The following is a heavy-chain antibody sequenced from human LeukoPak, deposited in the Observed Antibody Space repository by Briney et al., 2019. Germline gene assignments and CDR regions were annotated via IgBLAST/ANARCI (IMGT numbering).Heavy chain of an antibody. CDR1: GGSISNSNYC. CDR2: IYYSGST. J-gene: IGHJ4*02. V-gene: IGHV4-39*01. CDR3: ARHIVEGFDLGYFDY. Sequence: SETLSLTCSVSGGSISNSNYCWGWIRQPPGKGLEWIGSIYYSGSTDYNPFLQSRVTISVDTSKNQFSLKLSSVTAADTAVYYCARHIVEGFDLGYFDYWGQGTLVTVSS. D-gene: IGHD3-16*02.